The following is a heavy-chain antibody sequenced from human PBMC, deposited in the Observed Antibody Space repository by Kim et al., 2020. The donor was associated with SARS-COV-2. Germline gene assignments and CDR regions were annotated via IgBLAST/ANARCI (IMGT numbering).Heavy chain of an antibody. CDR1: GFTVSSNY. CDR2: IYSGGST. CDR3: ARDAEYCSSTSCYGDYFDY. D-gene: IGHD2-2*01. Sequence: GGSLRLSCAASGFTVSSNYMSWVRQAPGKGLEWVSVIYSGGSTYYADSVKGRFTISRDNSKNTLYLQMNSLRAEDTAVYYCARDAEYCSSTSCYGDYFDYWGQGTLVTVSS. J-gene: IGHJ4*02. V-gene: IGHV3-53*01.